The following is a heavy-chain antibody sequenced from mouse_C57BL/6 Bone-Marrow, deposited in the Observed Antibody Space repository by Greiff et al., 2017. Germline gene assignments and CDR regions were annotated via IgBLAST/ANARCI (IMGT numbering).Heavy chain of an antibody. V-gene: IGHV5-6*01. CDR3: ARQGLLRGWFAY. J-gene: IGHJ3*01. CDR2: ISSGGSYT. Sequence: EVKLMESGGDLVKPGGSLKLSCAASGFTFSSYGMSWVRQTPDKRLEWVATISSGGSYTYSPASVKGRFTISRDNAKNTLYLQMSSLKSEDTAMYYCARQGLLRGWFAYWGQGTLVTVSA. CDR1: GFTFSSYG. D-gene: IGHD1-1*01.